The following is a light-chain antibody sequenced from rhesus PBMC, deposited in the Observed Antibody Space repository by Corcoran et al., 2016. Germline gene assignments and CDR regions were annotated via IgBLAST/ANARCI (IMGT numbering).Light chain of an antibody. CDR1: QGISSY. J-gene: IGKJ4*01. CDR2: AAS. V-gene: IGKV1-28*01. CDR3: LQHNSYPPT. Sequence: DIQMTQSPSSLSASVGDTITITCRASQGISSYLNWFQQKTGKAPKLLIYAASSLESGVPSRFSGSGAGTEFTLTVSSLQPEDFAAYYCLQHNSYPPTFGGGTKVEIK.